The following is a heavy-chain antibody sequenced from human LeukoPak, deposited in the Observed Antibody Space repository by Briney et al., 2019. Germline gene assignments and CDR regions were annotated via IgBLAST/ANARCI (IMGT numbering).Heavy chain of an antibody. D-gene: IGHD5-24*01. CDR1: GDTFSNYA. Sequence: SVKVSCKASGDTFSNYAISWVRQAPGQGLEWMGGIIPIFGTAKYAQKFQGRVTITADTSTSTADMELSSLRSEDTAVYYCARAGWLQYYYFDYWGQGTLVTVSS. V-gene: IGHV1-69*06. CDR2: IIPIFGTA. J-gene: IGHJ4*02. CDR3: ARAGWLQYYYFDY.